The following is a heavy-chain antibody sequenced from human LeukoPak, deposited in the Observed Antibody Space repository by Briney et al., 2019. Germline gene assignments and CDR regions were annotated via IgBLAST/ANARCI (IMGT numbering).Heavy chain of an antibody. J-gene: IGHJ4*02. CDR2: ISSSSSYI. CDR3: VCLGLGGLSLD. CDR1: GFTFSSYS. D-gene: IGHD3-16*01. Sequence: GGSLRLSCAASGFTFSSYSMNWVRQAPGKGLEWVSSISSSSSYIYYADSVKGRFTISRDNAKDTLYLQMNSLRVEDTAVYYCVCLGLGGLSLDWGQGTLVTVSS. V-gene: IGHV3-21*01.